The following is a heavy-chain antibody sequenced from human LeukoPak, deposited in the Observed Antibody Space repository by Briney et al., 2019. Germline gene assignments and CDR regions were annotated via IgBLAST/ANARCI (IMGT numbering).Heavy chain of an antibody. D-gene: IGHD3-9*01. J-gene: IGHJ5*02. Sequence: SETLSLTCAVYGGSFSGYYWRWLRQPPGKGLEWIGEINHSGSTNYNPSLKSRATISVDTSKNQFSLTLSSVTAADTAVYYCARGELRYFDWFRIDPWGQGTLVTVSS. CDR2: INHSGST. V-gene: IGHV4-34*01. CDR1: GGSFSGYY. CDR3: ARGELRYFDWFRIDP.